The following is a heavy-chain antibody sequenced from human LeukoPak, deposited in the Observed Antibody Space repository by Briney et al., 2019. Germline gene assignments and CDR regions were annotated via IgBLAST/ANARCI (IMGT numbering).Heavy chain of an antibody. CDR3: ARGHLAIDYIPRRY. Sequence: NPGPSPTLACSPLALTVVSYRVKSVRPAPGEGRGWVKSISSSNSYIYHADSVKGRFTISRDNAKNALYLQMNSLRDEDTAVYLCARGHLAIDYIPRRYGGEGTLVTVS. CDR1: ALTVVSYR. V-gene: IGHV3-21*03. CDR2: ISSSNSYI. D-gene: IGHD4-11*01. J-gene: IGHJ4*02.